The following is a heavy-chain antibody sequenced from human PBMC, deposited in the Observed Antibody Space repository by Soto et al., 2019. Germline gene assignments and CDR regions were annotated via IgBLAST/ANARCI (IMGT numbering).Heavy chain of an antibody. Sequence: SETLSLTCTVSGGSISSSIYYWGWIRQPPGNGLEWIGSMYYIGSTYYNPSLKSRVTISVDTSKNQFSLKLSSVTAADTAVYYCARHAMARDTADDPTRWLQLNRVNWFDPWGQGTMITV. D-gene: IGHD5-12*01. CDR1: GGSISSSIYY. CDR3: ARHAMARDTADDPTRWLQLNRVNWFDP. J-gene: IGHJ5*02. CDR2: MYYIGST. V-gene: IGHV4-39*01.